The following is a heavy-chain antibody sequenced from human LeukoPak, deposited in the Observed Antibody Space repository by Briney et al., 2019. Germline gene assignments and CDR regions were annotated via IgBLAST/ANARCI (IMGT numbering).Heavy chain of an antibody. D-gene: IGHD3-10*01. Sequence: GRSLRLSCAASGFRFEHCDMHWVRQVRGKGLEWVSSISWNSATMVYADSVEGRLTISRDNANTSLYLHMRSMRQAETAVYYCVKDRNYYGSASVYFDYWGQGTLVTVSS. CDR1: GFRFEHCD. CDR3: VKDRNYYGSASVYFDY. CDR2: ISWNSATM. J-gene: IGHJ4*02. V-gene: IGHV3-9*01.